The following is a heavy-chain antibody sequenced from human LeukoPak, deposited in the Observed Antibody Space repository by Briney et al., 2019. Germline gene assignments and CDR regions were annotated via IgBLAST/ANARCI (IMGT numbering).Heavy chain of an antibody. CDR3: ARGHPLGYCSGGSCYGIDY. J-gene: IGHJ4*02. Sequence: GASVKVSRKASGYTFTSYYMHWVRQAPGQGLEWMGIINPSGGSTSYAQKFQGRVTMTRDTSTSTVYMELSSLRSEDTAVYYCARGHPLGYCSGGSCYGIDYRGQRTLVTVSS. CDR1: GYTFTSYY. CDR2: INPSGGST. V-gene: IGHV1-46*01. D-gene: IGHD2-15*01.